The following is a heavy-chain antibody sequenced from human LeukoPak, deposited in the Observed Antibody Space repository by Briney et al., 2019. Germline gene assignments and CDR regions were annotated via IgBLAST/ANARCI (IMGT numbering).Heavy chain of an antibody. CDR2: ISSSSSYT. D-gene: IGHD2-15*01. CDR1: GFTFSDYY. V-gene: IGHV3-11*06. CDR3: ARDPYCSGGSCYSYYYYYGMDV. Sequence: GGSLRLSCAASGFTFSDYYMSWIRQAPGKGLEWVSYISSSSSYTNYADSVKGRFTISRDNAKNSLYLQMNSLRVEDTAVYYCARDPYCSGGSCYSYYYYYGMDVWGKGTTVTVSS. J-gene: IGHJ6*04.